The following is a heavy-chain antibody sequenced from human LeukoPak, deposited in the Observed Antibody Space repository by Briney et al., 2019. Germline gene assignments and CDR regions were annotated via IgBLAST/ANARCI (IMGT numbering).Heavy chain of an antibody. D-gene: IGHD1-26*01. Sequence: PSETLSLTCTVSGGSISSYYWSWIRQPPGKGLEWIGYIYYSGSINYNPSLKSRVTISVDTSKNQFSLKLSSVTAADTAVYYCAREAEGGSSRFDYWGQGTLVTVSS. J-gene: IGHJ4*02. CDR1: GGSISSYY. CDR3: AREAEGGSSRFDY. V-gene: IGHV4-59*01. CDR2: IYYSGSI.